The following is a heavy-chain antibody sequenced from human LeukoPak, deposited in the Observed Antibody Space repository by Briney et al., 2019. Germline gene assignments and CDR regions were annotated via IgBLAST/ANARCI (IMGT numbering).Heavy chain of an antibody. Sequence: PSETLSLTCTVSGYSISSGYSWGWIRQPPGKGLEWIGSIYHSGSTYYNPSLKSRVTISVDTSKNQFSLKLSSVTAADTAVYYCARKYSSSSSPSDYWGQGTLVTVSS. CDR2: IYHSGST. D-gene: IGHD6-13*01. CDR1: GYSISSGYS. V-gene: IGHV4-38-2*02. J-gene: IGHJ4*02. CDR3: ARKYSSSSSPSDY.